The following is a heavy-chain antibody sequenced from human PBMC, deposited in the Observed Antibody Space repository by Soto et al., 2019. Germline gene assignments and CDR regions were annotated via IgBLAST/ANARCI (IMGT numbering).Heavy chain of an antibody. Sequence: GGSLRLSCAASGFTFSSYSMNWARQAPGKGLEWVSYISSSSSTIYYADSVKGRFTISRDNAKNSLYLQMNSLRAEDTAVYYCARVENDYIAALNWYFALWGRGTLVTVSS. CDR3: ARVENDYIAALNWYFAL. D-gene: IGHD4-4*01. J-gene: IGHJ2*01. CDR2: ISSSSSTI. V-gene: IGHV3-48*01. CDR1: GFTFSSYS.